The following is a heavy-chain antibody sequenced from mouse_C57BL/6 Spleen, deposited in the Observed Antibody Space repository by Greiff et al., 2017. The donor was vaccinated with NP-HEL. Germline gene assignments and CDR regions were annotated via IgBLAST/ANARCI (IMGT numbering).Heavy chain of an antibody. CDR2: IDPNSGGT. D-gene: IGHD2-4*01. Sequence: VQLQQSAAELVKPGASVKLSCKASGYTFTSYWMHWVKQRPGRGLEWIGRIDPNSGGTKYNEKFKSKATLTVDKPSSTAYMQLSSLTSEDSAVYYCAREDYDSFFAYWGQGTLVTVSA. CDR1: GYTFTSYW. V-gene: IGHV1-72*01. J-gene: IGHJ3*01. CDR3: AREDYDSFFAY.